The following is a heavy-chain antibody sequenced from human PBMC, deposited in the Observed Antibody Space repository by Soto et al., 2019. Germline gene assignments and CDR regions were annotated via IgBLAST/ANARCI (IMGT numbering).Heavy chain of an antibody. J-gene: IGHJ2*01. V-gene: IGHV2-26*01. Sequence: QVTLKESGPVLVKPTETLTLTCTVSGFSLSNARMGVSWIRQPPGKALEWLAHIFSNDEKSYSRSLKSRLTISKDTSKSQVVLTMTNMDPVDTATYYCARIRGPWCGGDCYSAYWYFDLWGRGTLVTVSS. CDR1: GFSLSNARMG. CDR3: ARIRGPWCGGDCYSAYWYFDL. D-gene: IGHD2-21*02. CDR2: IFSNDEK.